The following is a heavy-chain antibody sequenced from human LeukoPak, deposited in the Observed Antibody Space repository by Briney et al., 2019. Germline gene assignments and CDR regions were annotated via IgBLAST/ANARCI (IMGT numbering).Heavy chain of an antibody. V-gene: IGHV4-59*01. CDR1: GGSISSYY. CDR3: ARAHHYYDSSGYYPNWFDP. Sequence: SETLSLTCTVSGGSISSYYWSWIRQPPGKGLEWIGYIYYSGSTNYNPSLKSRVTISVDTSKKQFSLKLSSVTAADTAVYYCARAHHYYDSSGYYPNWFDPWGQGTLVTVSS. CDR2: IYYSGST. D-gene: IGHD3-22*01. J-gene: IGHJ5*02.